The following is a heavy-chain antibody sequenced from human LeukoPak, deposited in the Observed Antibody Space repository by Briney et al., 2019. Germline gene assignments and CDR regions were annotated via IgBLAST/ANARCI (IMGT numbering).Heavy chain of an antibody. Sequence: PSETLSLTCTVSGGSISSSSYYWGWIRQPPGKGLEWIGEINHSGSTNYNPSLKSRVTISVDTSKNQFSLKLSSVTAADTAVYYCARVGSRFRVLYSSSWRTQWWFDPWGQGTLVTVSS. CDR3: ARVGSRFRVLYSSSWRTQWWFDP. CDR2: INHSGST. CDR1: GGSISSSSYY. D-gene: IGHD6-13*01. J-gene: IGHJ5*02. V-gene: IGHV4-39*07.